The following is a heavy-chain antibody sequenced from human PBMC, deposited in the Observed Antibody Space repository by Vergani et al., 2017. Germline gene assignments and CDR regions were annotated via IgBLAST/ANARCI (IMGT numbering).Heavy chain of an antibody. J-gene: IGHJ4*02. CDR1: GFSLSTSGVG. Sequence: QITLKESGPTLVKPTQTLTLTCTFSGFSLSTSGVGVGSIRQPPGKALEWLALIYWDDDKRYSPSLKSRLTITKDTSKNQVVLTMTNMDPVDTATYYCAHHPSYYDSSGYFDYWGQGTLVTVSS. CDR2: IYWDDDK. D-gene: IGHD3-22*01. V-gene: IGHV2-5*02. CDR3: AHHPSYYDSSGYFDY.